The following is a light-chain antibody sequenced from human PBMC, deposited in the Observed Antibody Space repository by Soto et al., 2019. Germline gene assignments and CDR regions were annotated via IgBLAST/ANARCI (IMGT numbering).Light chain of an antibody. CDR2: TNN. Sequence: QSVLTQPPSASGTPGQRVTISCSGSNSNIGSNPVNWYQQLPGTAPGLLIYTNNQRPSGVPDRFSGSKSGTSASLAISGLQSEDEADYYCSTWDDSLYGLVFGGGTKLTVL. CDR1: NSNIGSNP. V-gene: IGLV1-44*01. J-gene: IGLJ3*02. CDR3: STWDDSLYGLV.